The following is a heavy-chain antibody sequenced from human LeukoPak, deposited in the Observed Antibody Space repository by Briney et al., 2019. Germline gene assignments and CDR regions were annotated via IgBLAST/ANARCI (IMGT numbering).Heavy chain of an antibody. Sequence: SKTLSLTCTVSGGSISSYYWSWIRQPPGKGLEWIGYIYYSGSTNYNPSLKSRVTISVDTSKNQFSLKLSSVTAADTAVYYCARGTVLTGSVYWGQGTLVTVSS. D-gene: IGHD3-9*01. V-gene: IGHV4-59*01. CDR3: ARGTVLTGSVY. CDR2: IYYSGST. CDR1: GGSISSYY. J-gene: IGHJ4*02.